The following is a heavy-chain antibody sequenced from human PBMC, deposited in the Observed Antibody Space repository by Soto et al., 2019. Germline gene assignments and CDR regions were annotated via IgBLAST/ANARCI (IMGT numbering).Heavy chain of an antibody. V-gene: IGHV3-30-3*01. Sequence: GGSLRLSCAASGFTFSSYAMHWVRQAPGKGLEWVAVISYDGSNKYYADSVKGRFTISRDNSKNTLYLQMNSLRAEDTAVYYRARGGRAARRGYYYYGMDVWGQGTTVTVSS. CDR3: ARGGRAARRGYYYYGMDV. CDR1: GFTFSSYA. CDR2: ISYDGSNK. D-gene: IGHD6-6*01. J-gene: IGHJ6*02.